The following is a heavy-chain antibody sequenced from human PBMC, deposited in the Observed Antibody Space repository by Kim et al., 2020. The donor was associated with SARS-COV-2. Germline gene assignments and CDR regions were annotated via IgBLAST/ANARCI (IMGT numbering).Heavy chain of an antibody. Sequence: SETLSLTCTVSGGSISSSSYYWGWIRQPPGKGLEWIGSIYYSGSTYYNPSLKSRVTISVDTSKNQFSLKLSSVTAADTAVYYCARDWDWNFYFDYLGQGT. J-gene: IGHJ4*02. CDR1: GGSISSSSYY. D-gene: IGHD1-7*01. V-gene: IGHV4-39*07. CDR2: IYYSGST. CDR3: ARDWDWNFYFDY.